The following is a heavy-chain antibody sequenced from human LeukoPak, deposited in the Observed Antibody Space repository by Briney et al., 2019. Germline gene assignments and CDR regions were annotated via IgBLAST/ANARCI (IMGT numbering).Heavy chain of an antibody. D-gene: IGHD4-11*01. CDR3: AKAESKTTAYFDY. CDR2: ISGSGGST. V-gene: IGHV3-23*01. Sequence: RPGGSLRLSCAASGFTFSSYAMSWVRQAPGKGLEWVSAISGSGGSTYYADSVRGRFTISRDNSKNTLYLQMNSLRAEDTAVYYCAKAESKTTAYFDYWGQGTLVTVSS. CDR1: GFTFSSYA. J-gene: IGHJ4*02.